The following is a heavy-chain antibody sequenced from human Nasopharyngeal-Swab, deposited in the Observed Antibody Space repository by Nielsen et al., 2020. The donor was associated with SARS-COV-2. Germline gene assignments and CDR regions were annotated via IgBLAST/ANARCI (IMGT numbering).Heavy chain of an antibody. Sequence: SVKVSCKASGYTFTSYAMNWVRQAPGQGLEWMGGIIPIFGTANYAQKFQGRVTITADESTSTAYMELSSLRSEDTAVYYCARDGTTSQTSYYYYGMDVWGQGTTVTVSS. V-gene: IGHV1-69*13. CDR1: GYTFTSYA. D-gene: IGHD4-17*01. J-gene: IGHJ6*02. CDR2: IIPIFGTA. CDR3: ARDGTTSQTSYYYYGMDV.